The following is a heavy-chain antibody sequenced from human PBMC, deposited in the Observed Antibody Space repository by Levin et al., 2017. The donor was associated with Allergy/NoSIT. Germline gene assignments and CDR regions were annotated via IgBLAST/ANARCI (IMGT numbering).Heavy chain of an antibody. V-gene: IGHV3-9*01. D-gene: IGHD4-17*01. J-gene: IGHJ6*02. CDR1: GFIFDDYG. CDR3: VKGRGYGDSTNYYYYGMDV. CDR2: ISWNSGRI. Sequence: PGESLKISCVVSGFIFDDYGMHWVRQAPGRGLEWVSGISWNSGRIGYADSVKGRFTISRDNAKNSLYLQMNSLRPEDTALYYCVKGRGYGDSTNYYYYGMDVWGQGTTVTVSS.